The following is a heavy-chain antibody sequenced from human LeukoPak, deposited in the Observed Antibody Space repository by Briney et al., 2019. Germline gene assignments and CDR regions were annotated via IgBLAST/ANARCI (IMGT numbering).Heavy chain of an antibody. CDR3: AKQLGYCSDGSCYFPY. CDR1: GFTFRSYA. J-gene: IGHJ4*02. D-gene: IGHD2-15*01. CDR2: ISYDGSNK. Sequence: GRSLRLSCAASGFTFRSYAMHWVRQAPGKGLEWVAVISYDGSNKYYADSVQGRFTISRDNSKGTLCLQMNSLRAEDTAVYYCAKQLGYCSDGSCYFPYWGQGTLVTVSS. V-gene: IGHV3-30-3*02.